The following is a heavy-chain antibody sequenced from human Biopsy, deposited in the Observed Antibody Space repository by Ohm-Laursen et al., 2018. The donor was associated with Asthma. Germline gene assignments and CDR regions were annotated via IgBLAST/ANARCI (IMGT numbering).Heavy chain of an antibody. D-gene: IGHD4-23*01. J-gene: IGHJ6*02. V-gene: IGHV3-30*18. CDR1: GFDFSGYG. Sequence: LSLTCAASGFDFSGYGMLWVRQAPGKGLEWVALISYKGAIKYYADSVKGRFIISRDNSKNTLYLQMNSLGADDTAVYYCAKGLNDYGGRNDYYGLDVWGPGTTVTVSS. CDR3: AKGLNDYGGRNDYYGLDV. CDR2: ISYKGAIK.